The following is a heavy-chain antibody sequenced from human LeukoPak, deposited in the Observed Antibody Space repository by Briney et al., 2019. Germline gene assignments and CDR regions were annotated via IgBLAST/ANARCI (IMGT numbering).Heavy chain of an antibody. CDR2: INHSGST. J-gene: IGHJ4*02. V-gene: IGHV4-34*01. CDR1: GGSFSGYY. Sequence: PSETLSLTCAVYGGSFSGYYWSWIRQPPGKGLEWIGEINHSGSTNYNPSLKSRVTISVDTSKNQFSLKLSSVTAADTAVYYCARDCSGGSCYSGFDYWGQGTLVTVSS. CDR3: ARDCSGGSCYSGFDY. D-gene: IGHD2-15*01.